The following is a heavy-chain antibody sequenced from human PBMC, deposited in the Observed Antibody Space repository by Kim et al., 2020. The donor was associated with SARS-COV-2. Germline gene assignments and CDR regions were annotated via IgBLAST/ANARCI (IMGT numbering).Heavy chain of an antibody. CDR1: GGSFSGYY. Sequence: SETLSLTCAVYGGSFSGYYWSWIRQPPGKGLEWIGEINHSGSTNYNPSLKSRVTISVDTSKNQFSLKLSSVTAADTAVYYCARGRRDDYRLLYYYMDVWGKETTVTVSS. CDR3: ARGRRDDYRLLYYYMDV. V-gene: IGHV4-34*01. J-gene: IGHJ6*03. D-gene: IGHD4-4*01. CDR2: INHSGST.